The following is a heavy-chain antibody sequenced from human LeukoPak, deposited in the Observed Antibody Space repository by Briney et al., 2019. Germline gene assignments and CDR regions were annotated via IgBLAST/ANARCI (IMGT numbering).Heavy chain of an antibody. CDR1: GFTFGDYG. V-gene: IGHV3-20*04. CDR2: INWNGGNT. Sequence: PGGSLRLSCAASGFTFGDYGMSWVRQAPGKGLEWVSSINWNGGNTAYADSVKGRFTISRDNAKNSLYLQMNSLRAEDTAVYYCARTIRGYWGQGTLVTVSS. CDR3: ARTIRGY. D-gene: IGHD3-10*01. J-gene: IGHJ4*02.